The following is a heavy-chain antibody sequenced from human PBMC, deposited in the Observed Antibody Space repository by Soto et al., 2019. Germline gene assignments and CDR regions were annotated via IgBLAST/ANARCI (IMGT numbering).Heavy chain of an antibody. CDR3: AREDGIVGASDYDY. J-gene: IGHJ4*02. CDR2: ISAYNGNT. D-gene: IGHD1-26*01. Sequence: GASVKVSCKASGYTFTSYGISWVRQAPGQGLEWMGWISAYNGNTNYAQKLQGRVTMTTDTSTSTAYMELRSLRSDDTAVYYCAREDGIVGASDYDYWGQGTLVTVSS. CDR1: GYTFTSYG. V-gene: IGHV1-18*01.